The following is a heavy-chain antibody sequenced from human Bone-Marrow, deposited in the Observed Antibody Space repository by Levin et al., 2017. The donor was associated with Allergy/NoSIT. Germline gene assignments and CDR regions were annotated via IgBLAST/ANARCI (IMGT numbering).Heavy chain of an antibody. Sequence: GGSLRLSCAASGFTFSGYTMHWVRQAPGKGLEWVSSIRSAGTYIHYADSVKGRFTISRDNANNSVSLEMTSLRAEDTALYYCARGGGSQKGGLDVWGQGTTVTVS. J-gene: IGHJ6*02. CDR3: ARGGGSQKGGLDV. CDR1: GFTFSGYT. D-gene: IGHD3-10*01. CDR2: IRSAGTYI. V-gene: IGHV3-21*01.